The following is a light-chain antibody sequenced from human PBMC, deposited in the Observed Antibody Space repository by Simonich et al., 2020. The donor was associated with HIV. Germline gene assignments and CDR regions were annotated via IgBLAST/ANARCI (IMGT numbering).Light chain of an antibody. CDR1: QSVSSSY. Sequence: EIVLTQSPGTLSLSPGERATLSCRASQSVSSSYLAWYQQKPGQAPRLLIYGASNRATGIPDRFSGSGSGTGFTLTINRLEPEDFAVYYCQQYGSSPLTFGGGTKVEIK. J-gene: IGKJ4*01. CDR3: QQYGSSPLT. V-gene: IGKV3-20*01. CDR2: GAS.